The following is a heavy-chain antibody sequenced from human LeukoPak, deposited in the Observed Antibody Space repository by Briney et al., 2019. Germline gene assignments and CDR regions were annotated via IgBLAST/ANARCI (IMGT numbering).Heavy chain of an antibody. Sequence: GGSLRLSCAASEFSVGSNYMSWVRQAPGKGLEWVSVIYSGGSTYYADSVKGRFTISRDNSKNTLYLQMNSLRAEDTAVYYCAREGVDYYDSSGLYYFDYWGQGTLVTVSS. V-gene: IGHV3-53*01. CDR3: AREGVDYYDSSGLYYFDY. J-gene: IGHJ4*02. D-gene: IGHD3-22*01. CDR2: IYSGGST. CDR1: EFSVGSNY.